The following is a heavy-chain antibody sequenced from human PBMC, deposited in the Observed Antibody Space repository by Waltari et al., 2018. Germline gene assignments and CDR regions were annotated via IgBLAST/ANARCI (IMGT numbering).Heavy chain of an antibody. D-gene: IGHD3-16*01. CDR1: GLSLSHYG. J-gene: IGHJ4*02. Sequence: QLQLVESGGGVVQPGKYLRLSCAASGLSLSHYGMHWVRQAPGRGLGWVALLWFEGGDEYYADSVRGRFTISRDNSKNLLYLHMDSLRVDDTAVYYCAKDAFGNTYMDHWGQGTLVTVSS. CDR2: LWFEGGDE. CDR3: AKDAFGNTYMDH. V-gene: IGHV3-30*18.